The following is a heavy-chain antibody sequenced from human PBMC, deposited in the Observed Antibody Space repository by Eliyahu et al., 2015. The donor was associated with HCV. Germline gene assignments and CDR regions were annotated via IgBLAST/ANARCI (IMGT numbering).Heavy chain of an antibody. D-gene: IGHD3-10*01. V-gene: IGHV4-4*02. CDR1: GDSISSSNW. Sequence: QVQLQESAPGLVKPSGTLSLTCTVSGDSISSSNWWTWVRQPPGKGLEWIGEIYHSGSTNYNPSLKSRVTILLDKSKNQFSLNLNSVTADDTAVYYCGRDRAGFGRSIDPWGQGTLVTVSS. CDR3: GRDRAGFGRSIDP. CDR2: IYHSGST. J-gene: IGHJ5*02.